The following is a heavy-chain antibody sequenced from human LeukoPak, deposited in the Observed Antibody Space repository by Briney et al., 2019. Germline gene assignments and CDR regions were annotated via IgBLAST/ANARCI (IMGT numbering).Heavy chain of an antibody. V-gene: IGHV3-15*01. CDR2: IKSKTDGGTT. J-gene: IGHJ5*02. CDR1: GFTFSNAW. CDR3: TTDGSIAAAGTKPTRFDP. D-gene: IGHD6-13*01. Sequence: SGGSLRLSCAASGFTFSNAWMSWVRQAPGKGLEWVGRIKSKTDGGTTDYAAPVKGRFTISRDDSKNTLYLQMNSLKTEDTAVYYCTTDGSIAAAGTKPTRFDPWGQGTLVTVSS.